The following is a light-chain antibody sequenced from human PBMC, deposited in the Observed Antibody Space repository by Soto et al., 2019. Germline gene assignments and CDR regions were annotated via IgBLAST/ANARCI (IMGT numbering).Light chain of an antibody. Sequence: QSVLTQPPSGSGAPGQRVTSSCTGSSSNIRAGYDVHWYQQLPGTAPKLLIYGNNNRPSGVPDRFSGSKSGTSASLAITGLQAEDEADYYCQSYDSSLSGSYVFGTGTKLTAL. V-gene: IGLV1-40*01. CDR3: QSYDSSLSGSYV. J-gene: IGLJ1*01. CDR1: SSNIRAGYD. CDR2: GNN.